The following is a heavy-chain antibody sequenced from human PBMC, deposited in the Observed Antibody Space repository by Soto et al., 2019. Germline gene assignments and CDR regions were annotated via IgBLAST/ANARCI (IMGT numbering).Heavy chain of an antibody. D-gene: IGHD6-19*01. CDR2: ISPSGGST. CDR3: ARSGGWYYFFRY. CDR1: GYTFTSYY. J-gene: IGHJ4*02. Sequence: ASVKVSCKASGYTFTSYYMHWVRQAPGQGLEWMGIISPSGGSTSYAQKFQGRVTMTRDTSTSTVYMELSSLRSEDTAVYYCARSGGWYYFFRYWCQGTLVTGSS. V-gene: IGHV1-46*01.